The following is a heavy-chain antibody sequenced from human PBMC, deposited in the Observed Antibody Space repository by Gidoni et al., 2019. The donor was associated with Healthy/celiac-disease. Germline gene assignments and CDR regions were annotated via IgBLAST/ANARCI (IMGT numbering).Heavy chain of an antibody. CDR2: IYTSGST. V-gene: IGHV4-4*07. CDR3: ARDGVDGRGYRQGHRWFDP. J-gene: IGHJ5*02. Sequence: QVQLQESGPGLVKPSETLSLTCIVSGGSISTYYWSWIRQPAGKGLEWIGRIYTSGSTNYNPSLKSRVTMSVDTSKKQISLKLSSVTAADTAVYYCARDGVDGRGYRQGHRWFDPWGQGTLVTVSS. D-gene: IGHD3-22*01. CDR1: GGSISTYY.